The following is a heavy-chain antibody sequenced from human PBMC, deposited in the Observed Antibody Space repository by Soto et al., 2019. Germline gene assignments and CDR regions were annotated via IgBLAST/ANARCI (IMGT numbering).Heavy chain of an antibody. CDR2: ISWDGGST. CDR1: GFTFDDYT. V-gene: IGHV3-43*01. Sequence: GGSLRLSCAASGFTFDDYTMHWVRQAPGKGLEWVSLISWDGGSTYYADSVKGRFTISRDNSKNSLYLQMNSLRTEDTAVYYCAKDGSHSGRSRQSSMEDYYYYYGMDVWGQGTTVTVSS. J-gene: IGHJ6*02. D-gene: IGHD2-8*02. CDR3: AKDGSHSGRSRQSSMEDYYYYYGMDV.